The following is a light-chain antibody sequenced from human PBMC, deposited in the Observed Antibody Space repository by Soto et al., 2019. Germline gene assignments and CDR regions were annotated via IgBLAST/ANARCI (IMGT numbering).Light chain of an antibody. J-gene: IGLJ1*01. CDR1: SSDVGSYNL. CDR2: EGS. V-gene: IGLV2-23*01. CDR3: CSYARSSTYV. Sequence: SALAQPASVSGSPGQSITISCTGTSSDVGSYNLVSWYQQHPGKAPKLMIHEGSKRPSGVSNRFSGSKSGNTASLTISGLQAEDEADYYCCSYARSSTYVFGTGTKVTVL.